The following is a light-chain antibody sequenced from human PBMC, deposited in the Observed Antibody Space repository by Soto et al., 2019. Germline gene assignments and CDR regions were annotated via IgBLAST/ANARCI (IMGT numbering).Light chain of an antibody. CDR2: NAS. Sequence: DIQLTPSPSTLSASVGDRVTITCRSRQNIHPWLAWFQLKPGQAPKLLVYNASSLVSGGPSRFAASGSETEFTLTIDSLQPDDFATYYCQQNNFYFGRGTKVDI. J-gene: IGKJ3*01. CDR3: QQNNFY. CDR1: QNIHPW. V-gene: IGKV1-5*01.